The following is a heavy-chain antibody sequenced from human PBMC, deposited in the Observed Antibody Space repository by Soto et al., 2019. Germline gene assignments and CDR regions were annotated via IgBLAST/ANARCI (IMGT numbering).Heavy chain of an antibody. D-gene: IGHD3-10*01. CDR1: GFTLGSYW. CDR2: IKTDASEK. J-gene: IGHJ4*01. Sequence: EEQLVASGGGLVQPGGSLRLSCEASGFTLGSYWMSWVRQAPVQGLEWLATIKTDASEKKYVDSVKGRITMSRDNAKNSLYLEMDSLIAVDTAVYYCAIVSGYGSGSSVNHYLEYWGHGTLVTVSS. V-gene: IGHV3-7*01. CDR3: AIVSGYGSGSSVNHYLEY.